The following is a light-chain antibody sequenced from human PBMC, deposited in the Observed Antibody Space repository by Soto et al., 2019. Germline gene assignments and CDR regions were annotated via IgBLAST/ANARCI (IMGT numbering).Light chain of an antibody. J-gene: IGKJ2*01. CDR2: DAS. CDR3: HQYNSWPPGT. Sequence: EIELTQSLAILSVSPGERATLSCRASQSISRSLAWYQQKPGQAPRLLISDASTRATGIPARFSGSGSGTEFTLTFSSLQSEDFALYYCHQYNSWPPGTFGQGTKV. CDR1: QSISRS. V-gene: IGKV3-15*01.